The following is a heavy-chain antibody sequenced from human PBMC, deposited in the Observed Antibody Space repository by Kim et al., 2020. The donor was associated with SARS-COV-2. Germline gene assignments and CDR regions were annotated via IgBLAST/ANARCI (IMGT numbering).Heavy chain of an antibody. CDR3: STDTPHLFSYYGKYV. D-gene: IGHD5-18*01. CDR1: GFSISSYY. J-gene: IGHJ6*02. CDR2: IYYSGST. V-gene: IGHV4-59*13. Sequence: SETLSLTCTVSGFSISSYYWSWIRQPPGKGLEWIGYIYYSGSTNYNTSLKSRVTISSEKTKNQFSLKLSAGTAADTAVVYCSTDTPHLFSYYGKYVWGQ.